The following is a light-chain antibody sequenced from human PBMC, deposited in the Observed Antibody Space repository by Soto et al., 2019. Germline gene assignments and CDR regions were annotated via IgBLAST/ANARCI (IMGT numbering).Light chain of an antibody. V-gene: IGKV3-15*01. CDR3: QQYNSWPPVT. Sequence: EIVMTQSPATLSVSPGERATLSCRASQSVSSNLAWYQQKPGQAPRVLIYGASTRATGIPARFSGSGSGTEFTLTISSLQSEDSAVYYCQQYNSWPPVTFGPGTKVDIK. CDR2: GAS. J-gene: IGKJ3*01. CDR1: QSVSSN.